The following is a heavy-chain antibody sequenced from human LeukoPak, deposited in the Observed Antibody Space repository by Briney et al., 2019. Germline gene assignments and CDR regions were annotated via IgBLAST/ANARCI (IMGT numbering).Heavy chain of an antibody. J-gene: IGHJ4*02. CDR3: ARVRYYGSGSYLDY. CDR1: GFTFSSYS. V-gene: IGHV3-21*01. Sequence: GGSLRLSCAASGFTFSSYSMNWVRQAPGKGLEGVSSISISSSYIYYADSVKGRFTISRDNAQHSLHLQMNSLRAEDTAVYYCARVRYYGSGSYLDYWGQGTLVTVSS. CDR2: ISISSSYI. D-gene: IGHD3-10*01.